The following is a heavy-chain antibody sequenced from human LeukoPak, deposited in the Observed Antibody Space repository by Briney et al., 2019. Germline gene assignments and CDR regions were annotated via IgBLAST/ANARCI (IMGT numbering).Heavy chain of an antibody. Sequence: GESLKISCKGSGYSFTSYWIGWVRQLPGKGLEWMGIIYPGDSDTRYSPSFQGQVTISVDKSISTAYLQWSSLKASDTAMYYCARQEDMAAPDFDYWGQGTLVTVSS. J-gene: IGHJ4*02. CDR1: GYSFTSYW. D-gene: IGHD6-13*01. CDR2: IYPGDSDT. CDR3: ARQEDMAAPDFDY. V-gene: IGHV5-51*01.